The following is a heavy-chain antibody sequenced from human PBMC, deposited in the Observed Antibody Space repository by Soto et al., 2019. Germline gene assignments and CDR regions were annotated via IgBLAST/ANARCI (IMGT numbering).Heavy chain of an antibody. D-gene: IGHD3-16*01. CDR1: GGFISSYH. V-gene: IGHV4-59*08. Sequence: QVQLQESGPGLVKPSETLSLTCTVSGGFISSYHWSWIRQPPGKGLEWIGYYTGRPNYNPSLKSRVTISEDTSKTQFSLKLSSVTADDAAVYYWGKYMNGGGGRGYWGQGTLVTVSS. CDR2: YYTGRP. J-gene: IGHJ4*02. CDR3: GKYMNGGGGRGY.